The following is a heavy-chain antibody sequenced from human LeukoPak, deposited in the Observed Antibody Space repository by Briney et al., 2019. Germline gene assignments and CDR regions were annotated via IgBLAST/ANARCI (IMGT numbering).Heavy chain of an antibody. Sequence: GGSLRLSCAASGFTFSSYSMNWVRQAPGKGLEWVSYISSSSSTIYYADSVKGRFTISRDNAKNSLYLQMNSLRAEDTAVYYCARELEFFGLTGYKPDYYYYMDVWGKGTTVTVSS. V-gene: IGHV3-48*01. CDR3: ARELEFFGLTGYKPDYYYYMDV. J-gene: IGHJ6*03. CDR1: GFTFSSYS. CDR2: ISSSSSTI. D-gene: IGHD3-9*01.